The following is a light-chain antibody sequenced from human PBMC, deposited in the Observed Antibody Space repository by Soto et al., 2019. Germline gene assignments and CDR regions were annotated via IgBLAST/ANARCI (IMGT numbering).Light chain of an antibody. J-gene: IGKJ1*01. V-gene: IGKV1-5*03. CDR3: QQYDSYPWT. CDR2: KAS. Sequence: DIQMTQSPSTLSASVGDRVTITCRASQSISSWLAWCQQKPGKAPKLLIYKASSLESGVPSRFSGSGSGTEFTLTISRLQPDDFATYYCQQYDSYPWTFGQGTKVEMK. CDR1: QSISSW.